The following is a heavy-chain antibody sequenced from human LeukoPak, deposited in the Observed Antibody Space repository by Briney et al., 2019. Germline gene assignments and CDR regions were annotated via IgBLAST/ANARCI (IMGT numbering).Heavy chain of an antibody. V-gene: IGHV4-39*01. CDR3: ASGNGGFDY. CDR2: IYYSGST. J-gene: IGHJ4*02. D-gene: IGHD2-8*01. CDR1: GGSISTGVYY. Sequence: SETLSLTCTVSGGSISTGVYYWSWIRQPPGKGLEWIGSIYYSGSTYYNPSLKSRVTISVDTSKNQFSLKLSSVTAADTAVYYCASGNGGFDYWGQGTLVTVSS.